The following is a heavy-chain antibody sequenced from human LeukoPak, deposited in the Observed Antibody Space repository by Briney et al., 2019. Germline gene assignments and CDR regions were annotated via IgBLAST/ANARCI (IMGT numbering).Heavy chain of an antibody. CDR2: IKQDGSEK. Sequence: PGGSLRLSCAASGFTFSSYWMSWVRQAPGKGLEWVANIKQDGSEKYYVDSVKGRFTISRDNAKNSLYLQMNSLRAEDTAVYYCARDIVVVVAATGHVDYWGQGTLVTVSS. J-gene: IGHJ4*02. CDR3: ARDIVVVVAATGHVDY. V-gene: IGHV3-7*01. D-gene: IGHD2-15*01. CDR1: GFTFSSYW.